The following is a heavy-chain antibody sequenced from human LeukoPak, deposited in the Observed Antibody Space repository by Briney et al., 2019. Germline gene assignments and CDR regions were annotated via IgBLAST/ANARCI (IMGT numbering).Heavy chain of an antibody. CDR1: GFPFSGYW. V-gene: IGHV3-7*01. J-gene: IGHJ4*02. CDR3: SRSLDY. Sequence: GGSLRLSCAASGFPFSGYWMDWFRQAPGKGMEWVANINQDGSTQYYAASVKGRFTISRDNAKSSLYLQMNILRAEDTAVYYCSRSLDYLGQGALVTVSS. CDR2: INQDGSTQ.